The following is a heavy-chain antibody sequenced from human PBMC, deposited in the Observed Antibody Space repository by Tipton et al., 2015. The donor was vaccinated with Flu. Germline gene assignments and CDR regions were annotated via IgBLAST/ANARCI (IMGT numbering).Heavy chain of an antibody. Sequence: TLSLTCTVSGGSISSGSYYWSWIRQPAGKGLEWIGRIYTSGSTNHNPSPKSRVTIAVDTYKNQFSLTLSAVTAADTAVYCWARGVDSSGWYDYWGQGTLVTVSS. J-gene: IGHJ4*02. CDR2: IYTSGST. CDR1: GGSISSGSYY. D-gene: IGHD6-19*01. V-gene: IGHV4-61*02. CDR3: ARGVDSSGWYDY.